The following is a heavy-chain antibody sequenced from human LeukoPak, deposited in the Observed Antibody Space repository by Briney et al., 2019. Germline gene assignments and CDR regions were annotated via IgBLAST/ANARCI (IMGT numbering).Heavy chain of an antibody. Sequence: PGGSLRLSCAASGFTFSNYAMSWVRQTPGKGLEWVSAITGSGGSAYYADSVKGRFTISRDNSKNTLYLQMNSLRAEDTAIYYCASRYCSGGSCYNRYYFDYWGQGTLVSVPS. D-gene: IGHD2-15*01. CDR1: GFTFSNYA. CDR2: ITGSGGSA. CDR3: ASRYCSGGSCYNRYYFDY. V-gene: IGHV3-23*01. J-gene: IGHJ4*02.